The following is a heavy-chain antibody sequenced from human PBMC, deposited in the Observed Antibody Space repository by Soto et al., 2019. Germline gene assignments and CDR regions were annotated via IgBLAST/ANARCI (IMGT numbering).Heavy chain of an antibody. CDR3: AGPPELTRIYYYYGMDV. CDR2: IIPIFGTA. V-gene: IGHV1-69*12. J-gene: IGHJ6*02. D-gene: IGHD1-7*01. CDR1: GGTFSSYA. Sequence: QVQLVQSGAEVKKPGSSVKVSCKASGGTFSSYAISWVRQAPGQGLEWMGGIIPIFGTANYAQKFQGRVTITADQSSSAXYMELSSLRSEDTAVYYCAGPPELTRIYYYYGMDVWGQGTTVTVSS.